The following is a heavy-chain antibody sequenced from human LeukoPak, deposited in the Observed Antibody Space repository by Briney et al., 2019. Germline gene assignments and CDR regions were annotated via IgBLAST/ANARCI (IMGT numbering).Heavy chain of an antibody. D-gene: IGHD6-19*01. CDR1: GYSLTRYY. CDR2: IYPGDSDT. Sequence: GESLKISLKDSGYSLTRYYFAWVRQMPGKGLEWMGIIYPGDSDTRYSPSFQGQVTISADKSISTAYLQWSSLKASDTAMYYYAWTLAVSWGGRRSEPWGQGPVVTVSS. V-gene: IGHV5-51*01. CDR3: AWTLAVSWGGRRSEP. J-gene: IGHJ5*02.